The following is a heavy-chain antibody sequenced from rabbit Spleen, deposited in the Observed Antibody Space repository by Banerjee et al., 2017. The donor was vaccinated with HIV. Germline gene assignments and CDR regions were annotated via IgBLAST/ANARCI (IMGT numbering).Heavy chain of an antibody. CDR2: AYAGSSGST. CDR1: GFSFSSGYD. CDR3: ARDTGSSFSSYGMDL. J-gene: IGHJ6*01. V-gene: IGHV1S40*01. D-gene: IGHD8-1*01. Sequence: QSLEESGGDLVKPGASLTLTCTASGFSFSSGYDLRWVRQAPGKGLEWVACAYAGSSGSTYSATWAKGRFTISKTSSTTVTLQMTSLTAADTATYFCARDTGSSFSSYGMDLWGPGTLVTVS.